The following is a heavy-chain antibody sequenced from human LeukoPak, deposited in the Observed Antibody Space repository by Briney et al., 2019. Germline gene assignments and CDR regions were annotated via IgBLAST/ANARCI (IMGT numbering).Heavy chain of an antibody. CDR1: GFTFSSYG. Sequence: PGGSLRLSCAASGFTFSSYGMNWVRQAPGKGLEWVSYISGSSSTIYYADSMKGRFTISRDNAKNSLYLQMNSLRAEDTAMYYCARDGLRRPPTPYCGGDCPLDYWGQGTLVSVSS. CDR2: ISGSSSTI. J-gene: IGHJ4*02. D-gene: IGHD2-21*02. CDR3: ARDGLRRPPTPYCGGDCPLDY. V-gene: IGHV3-48*01.